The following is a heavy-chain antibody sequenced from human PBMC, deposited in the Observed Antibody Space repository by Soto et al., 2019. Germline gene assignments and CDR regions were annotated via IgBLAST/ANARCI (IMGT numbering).Heavy chain of an antibody. CDR2: ISYSGSP. J-gene: IGHJ4*02. CDR3: ARVYSGSYSDS. D-gene: IGHD1-26*01. Sequence: PSETLSLTCTVSGGSISSDSYYWGWIRQPPGKGLEWIGSISYSGSPYYNPSLKTRVTISVDKSKNQFSLKVTSVTAADTAVYYCARVYSGSYSDSWGQGTLVTVSS. CDR1: GGSISSDSYY. V-gene: IGHV4-39*07.